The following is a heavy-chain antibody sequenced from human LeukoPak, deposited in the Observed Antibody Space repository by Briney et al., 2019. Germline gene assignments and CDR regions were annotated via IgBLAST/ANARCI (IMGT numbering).Heavy chain of an antibody. CDR3: AKDAPGYSSLSTDAFDI. CDR2: ISGSGGST. V-gene: IGHV3-23*01. Sequence: WGSLRLSCAASGFTFSSYEMNWVRQVPGKGLEWVSGISGSGGSTYYADSVKGRFTISRDNSKNTLYLQMSSLRAEDTAVYYCAKDAPGYSSLSTDAFDIWGQGTMVTVSS. D-gene: IGHD5-18*01. J-gene: IGHJ3*02. CDR1: GFTFSSYE.